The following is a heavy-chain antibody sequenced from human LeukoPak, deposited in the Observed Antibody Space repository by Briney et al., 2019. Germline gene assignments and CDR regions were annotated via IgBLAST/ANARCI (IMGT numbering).Heavy chain of an antibody. CDR1: GYSFISYW. Sequence: GESLNISCKGSGYSFISYWISGVRQMPGKGLEWMGRIDPSDSYTNYSPSFQGHVTISADKSISTAYLQWSSLKASDTAMYYCARETDQLGYCFNTCCYLYWFYPWGQGTLVTVSS. CDR3: ARETDQLGYCFNTCCYLYWFYP. D-gene: IGHD2-2*01. CDR2: IDPSDSYT. J-gene: IGHJ5*02. V-gene: IGHV5-10-1*01.